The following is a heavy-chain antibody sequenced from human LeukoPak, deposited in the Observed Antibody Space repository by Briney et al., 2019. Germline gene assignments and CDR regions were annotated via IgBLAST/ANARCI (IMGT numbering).Heavy chain of an antibody. CDR1: GFTVSSNY. CDR2: IYPNGNT. V-gene: IGHV3-66*01. CDR3: SRDRLGGLDL. D-gene: IGHD5-12*01. J-gene: IGHJ5*02. Sequence: GGSLRLSCAASGFTVSSNYMNWVRQAPGKGLEWVSMIYPNGNTFYTDSVKGRFTISRDNSKNTLDLQMSSLRAEDTAVYYCSRDRLGGLDLWGQGTLVTVSS.